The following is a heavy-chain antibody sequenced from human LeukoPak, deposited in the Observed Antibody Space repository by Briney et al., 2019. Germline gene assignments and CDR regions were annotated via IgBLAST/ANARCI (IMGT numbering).Heavy chain of an antibody. CDR3: ARQPPYSSGWYGADY. J-gene: IGHJ4*02. Sequence: GESLKISCKGSGYSFTSYWIGWVRQMPGKGLEWMGIIYPGDSDTRYSPSFQGQVTISVDKSISTAYLQWSSLKASDTAIYYCARQPPYSSGWYGADYWGQGTLVTVSS. CDR1: GYSFTSYW. V-gene: IGHV5-51*01. CDR2: IYPGDSDT. D-gene: IGHD6-19*01.